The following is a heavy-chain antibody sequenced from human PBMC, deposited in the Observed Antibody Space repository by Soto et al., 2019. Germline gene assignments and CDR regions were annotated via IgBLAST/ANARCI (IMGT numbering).Heavy chain of an antibody. D-gene: IGHD3-10*01. CDR1: GFTFSSYA. V-gene: IGHV3-30-3*01. CDR3: AGPMVRGAPFDY. J-gene: IGHJ4*02. CDR2: ISYDGSNK. Sequence: GGSLRLSCAASGFTFSSYAMHWVRQAPGKGLEWVAVISYDGSNKYYADSVKGRFTISRDNSKNTLYLQMNSLRAEDTAVYYCAGPMVRGAPFDYWGQGTLVTVSS.